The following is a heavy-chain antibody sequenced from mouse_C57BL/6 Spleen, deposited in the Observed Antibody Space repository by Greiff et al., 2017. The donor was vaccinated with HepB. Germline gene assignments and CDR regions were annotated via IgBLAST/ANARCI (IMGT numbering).Heavy chain of an antibody. Sequence: VQLQHSGAELVRPGASVKLSCTASGFNIKDYYMHWVKQRPEQGLEWIGRIDPEDGDTEYAPKFQGKATMTADTSSNTAYLQLSSLTSEDTAVYYCTFYGSSLYYFDYWGQGTTLTVSS. CDR3: TFYGSSLYYFDY. D-gene: IGHD1-1*01. CDR1: GFNIKDYY. J-gene: IGHJ2*01. V-gene: IGHV14-1*01. CDR2: IDPEDGDT.